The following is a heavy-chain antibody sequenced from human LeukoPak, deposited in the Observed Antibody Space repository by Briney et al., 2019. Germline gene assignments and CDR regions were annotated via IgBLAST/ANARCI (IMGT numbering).Heavy chain of an antibody. Sequence: GGSLRLSCAASGFTFSNYAMSWVRQAPGKGLEWVSTISNSGGSTYSADSMKGRFTISRDSSKNTLFLQMSGLGAEDTAVYYCAKQTDTTGSRGGAFDIWGQGTMVTVSS. CDR3: AKQTDTTGSRGGAFDI. J-gene: IGHJ3*02. CDR1: GFTFSNYA. V-gene: IGHV3-23*01. D-gene: IGHD3-22*01. CDR2: ISNSGGST.